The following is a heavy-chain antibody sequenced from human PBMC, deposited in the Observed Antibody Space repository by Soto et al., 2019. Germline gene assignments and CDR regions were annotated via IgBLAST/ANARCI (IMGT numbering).Heavy chain of an antibody. V-gene: IGHV3-72*01. CDR2: SRNKANSYTT. CDR3: VRGYHSFDV. D-gene: IGHD1-1*01. Sequence: EVQLVESGGSLVQPGGSLRLSCAASGFTFSDHYMDWVRQAPGKGLELVARSRNKANSYTTVYAASVKDRFTISRDESKNSLYLQMSSLKAEDTAVYFCVRGYHSFDVWGRGTMVTVSS. CDR1: GFTFSDHY. J-gene: IGHJ3*01.